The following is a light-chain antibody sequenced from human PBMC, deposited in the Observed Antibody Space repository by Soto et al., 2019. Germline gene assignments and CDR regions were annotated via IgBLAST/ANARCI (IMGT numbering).Light chain of an antibody. CDR3: SSYTSRGTYV. CDR2: EVS. J-gene: IGLJ1*01. Sequence: QSVLTQPASVSGSPGQSITISCTGTISDVGGYNYVSWYQQHPGKAPKLVIYEVSYRPSGVSNRFSGSKSGNTASLTISGLQAEDEADYYCSSYTSRGTYVFGTGTKVTVL. V-gene: IGLV2-14*01. CDR1: ISDVGGYNY.